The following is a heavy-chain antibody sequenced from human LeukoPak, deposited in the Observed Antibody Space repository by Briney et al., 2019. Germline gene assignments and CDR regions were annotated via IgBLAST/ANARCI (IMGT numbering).Heavy chain of an antibody. D-gene: IGHD5-18*01. CDR3: ARAMRTAIDRHWFDP. V-gene: IGHV1-8*03. CDR2: MNPNNGNA. CDR1: GYTFTSHD. Sequence: ASVKVSCKASGYTFTSHDINWVRQATRQGLEWMGWMNPNNGNAGYAQKFQGRVTITRNTSINTAYMELNSLRSEDTAVYYCARAMRTAIDRHWFDPWGQGTLVTVSS. J-gene: IGHJ5*02.